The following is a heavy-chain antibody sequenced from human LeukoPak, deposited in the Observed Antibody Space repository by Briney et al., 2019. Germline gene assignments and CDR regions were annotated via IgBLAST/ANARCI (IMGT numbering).Heavy chain of an antibody. D-gene: IGHD3-3*01. CDR1: GGTFSSYA. Sequence: SVKVSCKASGGTFSSYAISWVRQAPGQGLEWMGGIIPIFGTKDYAQKFQGRVRIIADESTSTAYMELSSLRFEDTAMYYCARGEWYSDRSYYYGMDVWGQGTTVIVSS. J-gene: IGHJ6*02. CDR2: IIPIFGTK. CDR3: ARGEWYSDRSYYYGMDV. V-gene: IGHV1-69*13.